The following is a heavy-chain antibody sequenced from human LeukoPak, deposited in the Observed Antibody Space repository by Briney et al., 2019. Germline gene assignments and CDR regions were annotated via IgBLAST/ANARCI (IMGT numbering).Heavy chain of an antibody. CDR3: ARDTSWQWLVLDY. Sequence: GGSLRLSCAASGFTFSSYGMHWVRQAPGKGLEWVAVISYDGSNKYYADSVKGRFTISRDNSKNTPYLQMNSLRAEDTAVYYCARDTSWQWLVLDYWGQGTLVTVSS. J-gene: IGHJ4*02. CDR1: GFTFSSYG. CDR2: ISYDGSNK. D-gene: IGHD6-19*01. V-gene: IGHV3-30*03.